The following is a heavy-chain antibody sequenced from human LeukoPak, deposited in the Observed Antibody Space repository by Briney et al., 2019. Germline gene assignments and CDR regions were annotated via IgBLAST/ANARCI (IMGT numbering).Heavy chain of an antibody. D-gene: IGHD6-6*01. CDR1: GFTFSSYA. Sequence: LAGGSLRLSCAASGFTFSSYAMHWVRQAPGKGLEWVAVISYDGSNKYYADSVKGRFTISRDNSKNTLYLQMNSLRAEDTAVYYCARAPIEYSSSSDYYGQGTRAIVSS. CDR2: ISYDGSNK. V-gene: IGHV3-30-3*01. CDR3: ARAPIEYSSSSDY. J-gene: IGHJ4*02.